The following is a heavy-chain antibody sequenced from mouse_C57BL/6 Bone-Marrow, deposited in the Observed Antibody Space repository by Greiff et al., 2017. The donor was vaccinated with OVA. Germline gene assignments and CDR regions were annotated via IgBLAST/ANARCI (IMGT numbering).Heavy chain of an antibody. D-gene: IGHD1-1*01. Sequence: EVMLVESGGGLVKPGGSLKLSCAASGFTFSDYGMHWVRQAPEQGLEWVAYISSGSSTIYYADTVKGRFTISRDNAKNTLYLQMTTLRSEDTAMYYCARHYGCSRHWYFDVWGTGTTVTVSS. CDR1: GFTFSDYG. CDR2: ISSGSSTI. V-gene: IGHV5-17*01. J-gene: IGHJ1*03. CDR3: ARHYGCSRHWYFDV.